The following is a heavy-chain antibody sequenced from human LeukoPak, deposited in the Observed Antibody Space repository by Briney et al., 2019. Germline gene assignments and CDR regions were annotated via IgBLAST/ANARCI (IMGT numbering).Heavy chain of an antibody. CDR3: ARDRGYSYDLDHYGMDV. CDR2: INPSCGST. Sequence: ASVKVSCKASGYTFTSYYMHWVRQAPGQGLEWMGIINPSCGSTSYAQKFQGRVTMTRDTSTSTVYMELSSLRSEDTAVYYCARDRGYSYDLDHYGMDVWGQGTTVTVSS. D-gene: IGHD5-18*01. V-gene: IGHV1-46*01. J-gene: IGHJ6*02. CDR1: GYTFTSYY.